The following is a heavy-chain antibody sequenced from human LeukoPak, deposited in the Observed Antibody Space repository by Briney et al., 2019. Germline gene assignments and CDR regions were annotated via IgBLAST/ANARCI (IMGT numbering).Heavy chain of an antibody. J-gene: IGHJ4*02. Sequence: GASVKVSCKASGYTFTSYDINWVRQATGQGLEWMGWMNPNSGNTGYAQKFQGRVTITRNTSISTAYMELSSLRSEDTAVYYCARGIVVVPAARRRTSYYFDYWGQGTLVTVSS. D-gene: IGHD2-2*01. CDR1: GYTFTSYD. CDR2: MNPNSGNT. CDR3: ARGIVVVPAARRRTSYYFDY. V-gene: IGHV1-8*03.